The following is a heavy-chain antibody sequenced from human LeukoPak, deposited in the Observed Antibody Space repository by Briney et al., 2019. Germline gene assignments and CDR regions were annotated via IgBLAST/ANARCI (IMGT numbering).Heavy chain of an antibody. CDR2: IYTRGST. J-gene: IGHJ6*03. V-gene: IGHV4-4*07. Sequence: SETLSLTCTVSGGSISSYDWSWFRQPAGKGLEWIGRIYTRGSTNYNPSLKSRVIMSVDTSKNQFSLKLRSVTAADTAVYYCARTTEGYAGGPGYSYYYYMDVWGKGTTVTISS. CDR3: ARTTEGYAGGPGYSYYYYMDV. CDR1: GGSISSYD. D-gene: IGHD5-12*01.